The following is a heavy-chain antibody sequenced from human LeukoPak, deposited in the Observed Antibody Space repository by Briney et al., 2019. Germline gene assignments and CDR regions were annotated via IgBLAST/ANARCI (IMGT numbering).Heavy chain of an antibody. J-gene: IGHJ6*03. CDR2: MNPNSGNT. CDR3: ARAPLPTNYDILTGYYYYYYYMDV. CDR1: GYTFTSYD. D-gene: IGHD3-9*01. V-gene: IGHV1-8*01. Sequence: GASVKVSCKASGYTFTSYDINWVRQATGQGLEWMGWMNPNSGNTGYAQKFQGRVTMTRNTSISTAYMELSSLRSEDTAVYYCARAPLPTNYDILTGYYYYYYYMDVWGKGTTVTISS.